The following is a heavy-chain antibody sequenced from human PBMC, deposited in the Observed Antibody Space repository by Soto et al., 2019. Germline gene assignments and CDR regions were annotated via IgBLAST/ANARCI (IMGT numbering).Heavy chain of an antibody. Sequence: QVQLVQSGAEVRKPGASVKVSCKASGDAFIDYSILWLRQAPGEGLEWMGWISAYNGNTNYAQKFQGRVTMTTDTSTSTAYMELCSLGSDATAVYYCVSLIIRGAHRFFCYGMDVWGQRTTVTVSS. V-gene: IGHV1-18*01. D-gene: IGHD3-10*01. CDR2: ISAYNGNT. CDR3: VSLIIRGAHRFFCYGMDV. J-gene: IGHJ6*02. CDR1: GDAFIDYS.